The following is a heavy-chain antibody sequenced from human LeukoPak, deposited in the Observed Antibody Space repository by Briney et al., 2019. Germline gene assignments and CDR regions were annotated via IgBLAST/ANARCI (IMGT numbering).Heavy chain of an antibody. D-gene: IGHD2-15*01. V-gene: IGHV4-59*01. CDR2: IYYSGST. CDR3: ARVGCSGGSCLDY. Sequence: SETLSLTCTVSGGSISSYYWSWIRQPPGKGLEWIGYIYYSGSTNYNPSLKSRVTISVDTSKNQFSLKLSSVTAADTAVYYCARVGCSGGSCLDYWGQGTMVTVSS. CDR1: GGSISSYY. J-gene: IGHJ4*02.